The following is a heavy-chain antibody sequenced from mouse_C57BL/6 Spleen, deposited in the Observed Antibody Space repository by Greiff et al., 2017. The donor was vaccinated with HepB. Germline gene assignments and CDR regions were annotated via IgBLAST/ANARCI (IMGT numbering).Heavy chain of an antibody. Sequence: QVQLQQPGAELVKPGASVKVSCKASGYTFTSYWMHWVKQRPGQGLEWIGRIHPSDSDTNYNQKFKGKATLTVDKSSSTAYMQLSSRTSEDSAVYYCAIWGGYAWFAYWGQGTLVTVSA. V-gene: IGHV1-74*01. D-gene: IGHD2-2*01. J-gene: IGHJ3*01. CDR1: GYTFTSYW. CDR3: AIWGGYAWFAY. CDR2: IHPSDSDT.